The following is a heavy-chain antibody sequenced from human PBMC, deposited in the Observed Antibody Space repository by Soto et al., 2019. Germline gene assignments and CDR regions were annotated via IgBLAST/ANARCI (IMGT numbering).Heavy chain of an antibody. D-gene: IGHD2-8*02. J-gene: IGHJ3*02. V-gene: IGHV5-51*01. CDR1: GYNFANFW. Sequence: GESLKISCKGSGYNFANFWIGWVRQMPEKGLEWMGMIFPGDSDTKNSPSLEGQITMSVDKSDSSAYLQWRSLKASDTAIYYCAAGYSTGLDAFDIWGQGTMVTVSS. CDR2: IFPGDSDT. CDR3: AAGYSTGLDAFDI.